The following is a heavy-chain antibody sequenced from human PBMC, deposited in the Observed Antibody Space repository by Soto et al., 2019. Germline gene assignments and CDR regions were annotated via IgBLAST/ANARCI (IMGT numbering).Heavy chain of an antibody. D-gene: IGHD6-6*01. J-gene: IGHJ4*02. CDR1: GFTFYSYS. CDR2: ISTGSSYI. Sequence: EVQLVESGGGLVKPGGSLRLSCAASGFTFYSYSMNCVRQAPGKGLEWRSSISTGSSYIYYAASGKGRFTISRDNAKNSLFLQMDSLRAEDTAVYYCARYLAPSTISARHFDLWGQGTLVTVSS. V-gene: IGHV3-21*06. CDR3: ARYLAPSTISARHFDL.